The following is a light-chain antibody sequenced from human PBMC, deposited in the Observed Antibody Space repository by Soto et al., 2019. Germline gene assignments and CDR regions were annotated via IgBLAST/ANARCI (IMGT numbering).Light chain of an antibody. CDR3: QQTYSDSPWT. V-gene: IGKV1-39*01. CDR1: QDISSH. J-gene: IGKJ1*01. Sequence: DIQMTQSPSSLSASVGDRVTITCRASQDISSHLNWYQQKRGKAPNLLIYAASSLQSGVPSRFSGSGSETDFTLTIRSLQPEDFATYFCQQTYSDSPWTFGQGTKVEIK. CDR2: AAS.